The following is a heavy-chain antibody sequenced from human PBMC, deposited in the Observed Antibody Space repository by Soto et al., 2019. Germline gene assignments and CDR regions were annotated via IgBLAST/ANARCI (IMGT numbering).Heavy chain of an antibody. CDR3: ARAISYYYYYMDV. J-gene: IGHJ6*03. V-gene: IGHV4-59*01. Sequence: SETLSLTCTVSGGSISSYYWSWIRQPPGKGLEWIGYIYYSGSTNYNPSLKSRVTISVDTSKNQFSLKLSSVTAADTAVYYCARAISYYYYYMDVWGKGTTVTVSS. D-gene: IGHD3-9*01. CDR1: GGSISSYY. CDR2: IYYSGST.